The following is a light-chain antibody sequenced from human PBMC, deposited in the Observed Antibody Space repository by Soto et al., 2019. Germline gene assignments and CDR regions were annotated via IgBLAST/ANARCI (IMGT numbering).Light chain of an antibody. CDR2: LGS. CDR1: QSLLHSNGYNY. J-gene: IGKJ1*01. CDR3: MQAQQTKT. Sequence: DIVMTQSPLYLPVTPGEPASISCRSSQSLLHSNGYNYLDWYLQKLRQSPQLLIYLGSNRASGVPDRLSGSGSGIGFTLENSRVEVEYVGVYYCMQAQQTKTFGQGTKVEIK. V-gene: IGKV2-28*01.